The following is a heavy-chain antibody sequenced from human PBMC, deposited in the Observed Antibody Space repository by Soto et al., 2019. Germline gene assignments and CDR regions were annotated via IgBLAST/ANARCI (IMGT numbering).Heavy chain of an antibody. V-gene: IGHV1-18*01. CDR1: GYTFTNYG. D-gene: IGHD6-6*01. CDR2: INTYNGNT. CDR3: AKKHSGSSLAY. J-gene: IGHJ4*02. Sequence: ASVKVSCKASGYTFTNYGISWVRQAPGQGLEWMGWINTYNGNTNHAQKFQGRVTMTRDISINTAYLELSGLASEDTAVYYCAKKHSGSSLAYWGQGSLVTVSS.